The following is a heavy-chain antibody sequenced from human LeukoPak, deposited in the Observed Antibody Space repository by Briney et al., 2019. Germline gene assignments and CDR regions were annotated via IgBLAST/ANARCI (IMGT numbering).Heavy chain of an antibody. CDR1: GGSISSGGYY. CDR2: IYHSGST. J-gene: IGHJ4*02. CDR3: ARESQLWHIDN. Sequence: KASETPSLTCTVSGGSISSGGYYWSWIRQPPGKGLEWIGYIYHSGSTYYNPSLKSRVTISVDRSKNQFSLKLSSVTAADTAVYYCARESQLWHIDNWGQGTLVTVSS. D-gene: IGHD5-18*01. V-gene: IGHV4-30-2*01.